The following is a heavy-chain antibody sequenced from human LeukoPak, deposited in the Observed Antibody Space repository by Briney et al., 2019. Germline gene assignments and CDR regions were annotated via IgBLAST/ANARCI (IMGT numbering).Heavy chain of an antibody. Sequence: GGSLRLSRAASGFTFSSYEMNWVRQAPGKGLEWVSYISSSGSTIYYADSVKGRFTISRDNAKNSLYLQMNSLRAEDTAVYYCARDWGSWFDPWGQGTLVTVSS. CDR2: ISSSGSTI. D-gene: IGHD3-16*01. J-gene: IGHJ5*02. CDR3: ARDWGSWFDP. V-gene: IGHV3-48*03. CDR1: GFTFSSYE.